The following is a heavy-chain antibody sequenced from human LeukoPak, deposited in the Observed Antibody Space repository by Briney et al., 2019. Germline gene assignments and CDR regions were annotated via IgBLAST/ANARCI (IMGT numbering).Heavy chain of an antibody. Sequence: GGSLRLSCAASGFTFSPYWMHWVRQAPGKRLEWVSRINSDGSSTTYADSVKGRFTISRDNAENTLYLQMTSLRAEDTGVYYCARDRNTGRSYENLFVYWGQGTLVTVSS. V-gene: IGHV3-74*03. CDR3: ARDRNTGRSYENLFVY. J-gene: IGHJ4*02. CDR1: GFTFSPYW. D-gene: IGHD1-26*01. CDR2: INSDGSST.